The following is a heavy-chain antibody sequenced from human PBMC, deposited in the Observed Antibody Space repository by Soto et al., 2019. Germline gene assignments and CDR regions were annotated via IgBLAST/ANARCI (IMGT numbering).Heavy chain of an antibody. CDR2: ISGSGGST. J-gene: IGHJ4*02. CDR1: GFTFSSYA. V-gene: IGHV3-23*01. CDR3: AKGRSRFLEWLLFPFDY. D-gene: IGHD3-3*01. Sequence: PGESLKISCAASGFTFSSYAMSWVRQAPGKGLEWVSAISGSGGSTYYADSVKGRFTISRDNSKNTLYLQMNSLRAEDTAVYYCAKGRSRFLEWLLFPFDYWGQGTLVTVSS.